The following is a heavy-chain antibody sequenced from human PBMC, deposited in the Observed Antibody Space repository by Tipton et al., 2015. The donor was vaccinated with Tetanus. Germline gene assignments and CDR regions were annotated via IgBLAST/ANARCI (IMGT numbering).Heavy chain of an antibody. J-gene: IGHJ4*02. CDR2: IYQTGTT. V-gene: IGHV4-30-4*01. CDR1: GASFSSGDYY. CDR3: ARSTGSGNYFDN. D-gene: IGHD3-10*01. Sequence: TLSLTCTVSGASFSSGDYYWSWIRKPPGKDLEWIGYIYQTGTTYYNPSLKGRVTISMDRSNTQFSLRLGSVTAADTAVYYCARSTGSGNYFDNWGQGILVAVSS.